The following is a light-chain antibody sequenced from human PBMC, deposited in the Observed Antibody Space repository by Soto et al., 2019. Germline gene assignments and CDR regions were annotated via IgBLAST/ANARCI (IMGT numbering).Light chain of an antibody. CDR3: QVWDSSSVLV. CDR1: NIGSKS. V-gene: IGLV3-21*04. Sequence: SYELTQPPSVSVAPGKTARITCGGNNIGSKSVHWYQQKPCQAPVLVIYYDSDRPSGIPERFSGSNSGNSATLTISRVEAGDEADYYCQVWDSSSVLVFGGWTKLTVL. CDR2: YDS. J-gene: IGLJ2*01.